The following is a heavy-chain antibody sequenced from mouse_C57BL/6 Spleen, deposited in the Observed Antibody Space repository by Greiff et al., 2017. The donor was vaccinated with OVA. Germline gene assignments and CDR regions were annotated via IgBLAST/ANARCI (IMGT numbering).Heavy chain of an antibody. Sequence: QVQLQQSDAELVKPGASVKISCKVSGYTFTDHTIHWMKQRPEQGLEWIGYIYPRDGSTKYNEKFKGKATLTADKSSSTAYMQLNSLTSEDSAVYFCARTDYYGSSDYYFDYWGQGTTLTVSS. CDR2: IYPRDGST. J-gene: IGHJ2*01. CDR1: GYTFTDHT. V-gene: IGHV1-78*01. CDR3: ARTDYYGSSDYYFDY. D-gene: IGHD1-1*01.